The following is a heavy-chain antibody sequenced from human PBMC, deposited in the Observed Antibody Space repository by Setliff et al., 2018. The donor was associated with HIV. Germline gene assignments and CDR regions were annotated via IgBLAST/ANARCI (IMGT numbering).Heavy chain of an antibody. V-gene: IGHV1-2*02. Sequence: AASVKVSCKASGYTFTGYYMHWVRQAPGQGLEWMGWINPNSGGTNYAQKFQGRVTMTRDTSISTAYMELSRVKSDVTAVYYCARGSGYTRSWVPGGSWGQGTMVTVSS. J-gene: IGHJ3*01. D-gene: IGHD6-13*01. CDR1: GYTFTGYY. CDR2: INPNSGGT. CDR3: ARGSGYTRSWVPGGS.